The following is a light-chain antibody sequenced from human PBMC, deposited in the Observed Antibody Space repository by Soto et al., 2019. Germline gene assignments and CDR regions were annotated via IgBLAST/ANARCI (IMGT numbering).Light chain of an antibody. CDR1: QSISSF. CDR2: NAS. V-gene: IGKV1D-13*01. Sequence: IPMTQSTSSLSTSIGARVTVTCRASQSISSFLNWYQQKPGKPPNLLIYNASTLASGVPSRFSGSGSGTDFTLTISSLQPEDFATYYCQQFNNYSITFGQGTRLEIK. CDR3: QQFNNYSIT. J-gene: IGKJ5*01.